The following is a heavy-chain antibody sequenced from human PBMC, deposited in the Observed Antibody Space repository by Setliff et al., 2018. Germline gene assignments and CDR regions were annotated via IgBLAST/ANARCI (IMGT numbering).Heavy chain of an antibody. V-gene: IGHV4-39*07. CDR2: INHSGST. Sequence: SETLSLTCTVSGGPINSDRYHWGWIRQPPGKGLEWIGEINHSGSTNYNPSLKSRVTISVDTSKNQFSLKLSSVTAADTAVYYCARGLSKRDYWGQGTLVTVSS. J-gene: IGHJ4*02. CDR1: GGPINSDRYH. CDR3: ARGLSKRDY.